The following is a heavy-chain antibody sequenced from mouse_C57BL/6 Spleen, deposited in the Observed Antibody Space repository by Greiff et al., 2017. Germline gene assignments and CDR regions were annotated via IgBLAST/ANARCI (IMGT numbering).Heavy chain of an antibody. CDR1: GYSITSGYD. CDR2: ISYSGST. Sequence: VLLQQSGPGMVKPSQSLSLTCTVTGYSITSGYDWHWIRHFPGNKLEWMGYISYSGSTNYNPSLKSRISITHDTSKNHFFLKLNSVTTEDTATNDCARGSPLRGCAYWGQGTLVTVSA. CDR3: ARGSPLRGCAY. J-gene: IGHJ3*01. V-gene: IGHV3-1*01. D-gene: IGHD2-12*01.